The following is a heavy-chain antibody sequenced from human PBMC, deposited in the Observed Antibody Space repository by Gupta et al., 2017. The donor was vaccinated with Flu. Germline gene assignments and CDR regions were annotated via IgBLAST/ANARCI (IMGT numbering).Heavy chain of an antibody. CDR2: IIAIFGTT. CDR1: GGTFSNFA. Sequence: QVHLVQSGAEVKKPGSSVKVSCKASGGTFSNFAISWVRQAPGQGLEWMGGIIAIFGTTNFAQKFQGRVKLTADQSTSTVYMELSSLRSDDTAVYYCARAGPNNWLLHAMDVWGQGTTVTVSS. V-gene: IGHV1-69*01. J-gene: IGHJ6*02. CDR3: ARAGPNNWLLHAMDV. D-gene: IGHD1-20*01.